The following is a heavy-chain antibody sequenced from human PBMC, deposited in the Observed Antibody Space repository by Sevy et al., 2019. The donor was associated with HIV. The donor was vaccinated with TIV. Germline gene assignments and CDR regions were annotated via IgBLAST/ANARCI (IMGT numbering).Heavy chain of an antibody. CDR2: ISYDGSNK. V-gene: IGHV3-30-3*01. Sequence: GGSLRLSCTASGFTFSSYAMHWVRQAPGKGLEWVAVISYDGSNKYYADSVKGRFTISRDHSKNTLYLQMNSLRAEDTAVYYCAREKGARTLYYPHWGAFDIWGQGTMVTVSS. D-gene: IGHD3-10*01. CDR1: GFTFSSYA. CDR3: AREKGARTLYYPHWGAFDI. J-gene: IGHJ3*02.